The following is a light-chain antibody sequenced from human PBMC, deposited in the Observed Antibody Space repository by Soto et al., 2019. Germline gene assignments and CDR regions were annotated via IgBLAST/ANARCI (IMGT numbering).Light chain of an antibody. Sequence: QSVLTQPASVSGSPGQSITISCTGTSSDIGGYNSVSWYQQHPGKAPKLVIYAVSNRPSGVSSRFSGSKSGNTASLTMSGLQAEDEADYYCSSFVGVNSYVFGTGTKVAV. CDR1: SSDIGGYNS. CDR2: AVS. CDR3: SSFVGVNSYV. V-gene: IGLV2-14*01. J-gene: IGLJ1*01.